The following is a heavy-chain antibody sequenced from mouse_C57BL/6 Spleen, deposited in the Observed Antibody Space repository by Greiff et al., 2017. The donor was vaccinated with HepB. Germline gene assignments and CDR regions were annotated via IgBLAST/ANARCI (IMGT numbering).Heavy chain of an antibody. J-gene: IGHJ2*01. CDR1: GFTFSDYG. V-gene: IGHV5-17*01. CDR2: ISSGSSTI. D-gene: IGHD3-2*02. CDR3: ARAAQNYFDY. Sequence: EVQLQESGGGLVKPGGSLKLSCAASGFTFSDYGMHWVRQAPEKGLEWVAYISSGSSTIYYADTVKGRFTISRDNAKNTLFLQMTSLRSEDTAMYYCARAAQNYFDYWGQGTTLTVSS.